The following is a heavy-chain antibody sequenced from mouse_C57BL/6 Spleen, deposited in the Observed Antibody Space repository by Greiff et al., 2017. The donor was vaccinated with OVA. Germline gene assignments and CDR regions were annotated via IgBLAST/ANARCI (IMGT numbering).Heavy chain of an antibody. CDR2: IYPGSGST. J-gene: IGHJ2*01. D-gene: IGHD1-1*01. V-gene: IGHV1-55*01. Sequence: QVHVKQPGAELVKPGASVKMSCKASGYTFTSYWITWVKQRPGQGLEWIGDIYPGSGSTNYNEKFKSKATLTVDTSSSTAYMQLSSLTSEDSAVYDCAREDYYGSSLYLDYWGQGTTLTVSS. CDR1: GYTFTSYW. CDR3: AREDYYGSSLYLDY.